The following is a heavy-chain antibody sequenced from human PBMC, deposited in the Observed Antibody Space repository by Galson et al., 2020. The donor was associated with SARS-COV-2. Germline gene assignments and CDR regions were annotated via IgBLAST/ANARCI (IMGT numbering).Heavy chain of an antibody. CDR1: GASISNGRFY. CDR2: IHTRGYT. J-gene: IGHJ4*02. CDR3: ARETGYWDSSGYFERNYYFDY. Sequence: PSQTLSLTCAVSGASISNGRFYWSWIRQPAGKGLEWIGRIHTRGYTTSTPSLTSLVTISGDTSKNQFSLMLTSVTAADTAVYYCARETGYWDSSGYFERNYYFDYWGQGTLVTVAA. D-gene: IGHD3-22*01. V-gene: IGHV4-61*02.